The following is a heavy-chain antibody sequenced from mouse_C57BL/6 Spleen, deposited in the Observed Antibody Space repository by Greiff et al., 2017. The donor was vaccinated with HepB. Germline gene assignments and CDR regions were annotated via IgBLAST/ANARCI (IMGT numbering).Heavy chain of an antibody. CDR2: ISNLAYSI. Sequence: EVMLVESGGGLVQPGGSLKLSCAASGFTFSDYGMAWVRQAPRKGPEWVAFISNLAYSIYYADTVTGRFTIARENAKKTLYLEMSSLSSEDTAMYYCARRHYDYGGYAMDYWGQGTSVTVSS. J-gene: IGHJ4*01. CDR3: ARRHYDYGGYAMDY. V-gene: IGHV5-15*04. D-gene: IGHD2-4*01. CDR1: GFTFSDYG.